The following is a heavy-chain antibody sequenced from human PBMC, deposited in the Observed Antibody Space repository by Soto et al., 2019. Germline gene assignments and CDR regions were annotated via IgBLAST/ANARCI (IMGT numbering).Heavy chain of an antibody. CDR1: GFTFSSYG. CDR3: ARAQDSEAFDI. CDR2: IWYDGSNK. J-gene: IGHJ3*02. V-gene: IGHV3-33*01. Sequence: QVQLVESGGGVVQPGRSLRLSCAASGFTFSSYGMHWVRQAPGKGLEWVAVIWYDGSNKYYADSVKGRFTISRDNSKNTLYLQMNSLRAEDTAVYYCARAQDSEAFDIWCQGTMVTVSS.